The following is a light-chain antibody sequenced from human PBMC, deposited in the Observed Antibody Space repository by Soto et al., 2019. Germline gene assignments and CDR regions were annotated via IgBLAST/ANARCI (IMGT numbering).Light chain of an antibody. CDR2: DAS. Sequence: EIVLTQSPATLSLSPGERATLSCRASQGVSSYLARYHQQPRHAPRLLIYDASNSATAIPARFSGSGSGTAFTPPISSLEPEDFAVYYCQQRSNWPKTFGQGTKVDIK. CDR1: QGVSSY. V-gene: IGKV3-11*01. CDR3: QQRSNWPKT. J-gene: IGKJ1*01.